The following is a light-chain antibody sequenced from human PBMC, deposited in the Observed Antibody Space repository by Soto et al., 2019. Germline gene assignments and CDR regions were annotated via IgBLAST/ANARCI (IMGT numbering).Light chain of an antibody. J-gene: IGLJ1*01. CDR3: CSYAGSSTYV. CDR2: EVS. CDR1: SSDVGSYNL. Sequence: QSVLTQPASVSGSPGQSITISCTGTSSDVGSYNLVSWYQQHPGKAPKLMIYEVSKRPSGVSNRFSGSKSGNTASLTISGLPAEDDAAYYCCSYAGSSTYVFGTGTKVTVL. V-gene: IGLV2-23*02.